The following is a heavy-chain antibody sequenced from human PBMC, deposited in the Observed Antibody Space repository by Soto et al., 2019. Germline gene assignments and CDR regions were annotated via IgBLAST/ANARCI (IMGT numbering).Heavy chain of an antibody. D-gene: IGHD3-10*01. Sequence: EVQLLESGGGLVQPGGSLRLSCAASGFTFSNYVLSWFRQAPGKGLEWVSAISGTGGSTYYADSVKGRFTISRDNSKNKLYVQMNSLRVDDTAVYYCAKEGNRGRGPDYWGQGTLVTVSS. J-gene: IGHJ4*02. CDR3: AKEGNRGRGPDY. CDR2: ISGTGGST. CDR1: GFTFSNYV. V-gene: IGHV3-23*01.